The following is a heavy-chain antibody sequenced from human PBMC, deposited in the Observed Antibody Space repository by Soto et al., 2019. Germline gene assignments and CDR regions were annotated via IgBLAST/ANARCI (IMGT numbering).Heavy chain of an antibody. CDR3: ARDRMVYYDSSGYFDY. J-gene: IGHJ4*02. Sequence: SVKVSCKASGGTFSSYAISWVRQAPGQGLEWMGGIIPIFGTANYAQKFQGRVTITADESTSTAYMELSSLRSEDTAVYYCARDRMVYYDSSGYFDYWAQRTPVTVSS. D-gene: IGHD3-22*01. V-gene: IGHV1-69*13. CDR2: IIPIFGTA. CDR1: GGTFSSYA.